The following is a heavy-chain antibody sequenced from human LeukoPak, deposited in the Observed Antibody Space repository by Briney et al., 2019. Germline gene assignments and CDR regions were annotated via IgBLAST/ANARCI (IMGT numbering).Heavy chain of an antibody. CDR1: GYTFTTYG. D-gene: IGHD3-10*01. CDR2: ISGYNGNT. J-gene: IGHJ5*02. V-gene: IGHV1-18*01. CDR3: ARVLVRGVHNWFDP. Sequence: GASVKVSCKASGYTFTTYGISWVRQAPGQGIEWMGWISGYNGNTSYAQKLQGRVTMTTDTSTSTAYMELRSLRSDDTAVYYCARVLVRGVHNWFDPWGQGTLVTVSS.